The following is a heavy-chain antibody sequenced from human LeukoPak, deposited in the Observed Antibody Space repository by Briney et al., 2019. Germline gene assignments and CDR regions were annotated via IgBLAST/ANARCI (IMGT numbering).Heavy chain of an antibody. CDR2: ISSSSSYI. D-gene: IGHD3-3*01. V-gene: IGHV3-21*01. J-gene: IGHJ4*02. Sequence: GGSLRLSCAGSGFTFSDYSMNWVRQAPGKGLEWVSSISSSSSYIYYADSVKGRFTISRDNAKNSLYLQMHSLRAEDTAVYYCARSARLMKGVVEVTALDDWGQGTLVTVSS. CDR3: ARSARLMKGVVEVTALDD. CDR1: GFTFSDYS.